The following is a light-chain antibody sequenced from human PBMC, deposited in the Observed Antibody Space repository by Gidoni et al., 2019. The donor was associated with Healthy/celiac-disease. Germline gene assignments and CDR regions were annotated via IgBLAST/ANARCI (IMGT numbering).Light chain of an antibody. V-gene: IGKV1-39*01. CDR1: QSISSY. J-gene: IGKJ3*01. Sequence: DIQMTQFPSSLSASVGDRATIICRASQSISSYLNWYQQKPGKAPKLLIYAASSLQSGVPSRFSGSGSGTDFTLTISSLQPEDFATYYWQQSYSTPPVTFGPGTKVDIK. CDR2: AAS. CDR3: QQSYSTPPVT.